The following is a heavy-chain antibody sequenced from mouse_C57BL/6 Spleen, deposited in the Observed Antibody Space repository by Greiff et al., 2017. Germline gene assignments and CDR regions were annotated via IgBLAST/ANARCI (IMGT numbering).Heavy chain of an antibody. CDR2: ISYSGST. CDR1: GYSITSGYD. V-gene: IGHV3-1*01. D-gene: IGHD4-1*01. CDR3: TINWDYFDY. J-gene: IGHJ2*01. Sequence: EVQLQQSGPGMVKPSQSLSLTCTVTGYSITSGYDRHWIRHLPGNKLERMGYISYSGSTNYNPSLKSRISITHDTSKNHFFLKLNSVTTDDAATYYCTINWDYFDYWGQGTTLTVSA.